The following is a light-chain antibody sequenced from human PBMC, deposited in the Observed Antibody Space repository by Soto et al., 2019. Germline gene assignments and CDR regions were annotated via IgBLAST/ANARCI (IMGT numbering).Light chain of an antibody. V-gene: IGKV3-11*01. CDR2: DAS. Sequence: EIVLTQSPAPLSLSPGERATLSCRASQSVSSYLAWYQQKPGQAPRLLIYDASNRATGIPARFSGSGSGTDCTLTISSLEPEDVAVYYCQQRSNWPVTLGQGTKVDIK. CDR3: QQRSNWPVT. CDR1: QSVSSY. J-gene: IGKJ1*01.